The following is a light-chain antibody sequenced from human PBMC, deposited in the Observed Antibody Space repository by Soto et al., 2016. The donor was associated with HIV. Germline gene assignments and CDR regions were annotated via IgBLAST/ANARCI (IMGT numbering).Light chain of an antibody. J-gene: IGKJ2*01. V-gene: IGKV1-39*01. CDR3: QQLSSHLYT. Sequence: DIQMTQSPSSLSASVGDTVTITCRASQMINSYLNWYQQKPGKAPRLLISAASSLQVGVPSRFSGSRSRTGFSLTISSLQPEDFATYYCQQLSSHLYTFGQGTRLEIK. CDR2: AAS. CDR1: QMINSY.